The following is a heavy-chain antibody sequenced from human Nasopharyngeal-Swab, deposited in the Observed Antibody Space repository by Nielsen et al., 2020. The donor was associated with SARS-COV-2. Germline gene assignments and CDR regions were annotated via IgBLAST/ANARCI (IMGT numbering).Heavy chain of an antibody. D-gene: IGHD3-10*01. V-gene: IGHV4-34*01. CDR1: GGSFSGYY. Sequence: ESLKISCAVYGGSFSGYYWSWIRQPPGKGLEWIGEINHSGSTNYNPSLKSRVTISVDTSKNQFSLKLSSVTAADTAVYYCARGFSALLWFGELFKSYGMDVWGQGTTVTVSS. CDR2: INHSGST. J-gene: IGHJ6*02. CDR3: ARGFSALLWFGELFKSYGMDV.